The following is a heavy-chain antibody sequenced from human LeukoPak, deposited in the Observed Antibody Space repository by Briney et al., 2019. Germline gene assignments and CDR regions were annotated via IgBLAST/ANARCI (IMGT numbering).Heavy chain of an antibody. J-gene: IGHJ4*02. CDR2: IYPGDSDT. V-gene: IGHV5-51*01. CDR3: ARRRGCSGGSCPVDY. Sequence: GESLKISCKGSGYSFTSYWISWVRQMPGKGLEWMGIIYPGDSDTRYSPSFEGQVTISVDKSINTAYLQWSSLKASDTAMYYCARRRGCSGGSCPVDYWGQGTLVTVSS. CDR1: GYSFTSYW. D-gene: IGHD2-15*01.